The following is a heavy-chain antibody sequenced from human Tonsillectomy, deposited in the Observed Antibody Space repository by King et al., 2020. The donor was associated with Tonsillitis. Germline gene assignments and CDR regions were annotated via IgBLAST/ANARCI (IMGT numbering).Heavy chain of an antibody. D-gene: IGHD1-14*01. CDR1: GESLSGYY. CDR2: INQSGST. Sequence: VQLQQWGAGVLKPSETLSLTCGVYGESLSGYYWTWIRQPPGKGLEWMGEINQSGSTNYKPSLKSRVTISVDTSRNQFSLKLSSVTAADTAIYYCAREPGNYFDSWGQGTLATVSS. V-gene: IGHV4-34*01. J-gene: IGHJ4*02. CDR3: AREPGNYFDS.